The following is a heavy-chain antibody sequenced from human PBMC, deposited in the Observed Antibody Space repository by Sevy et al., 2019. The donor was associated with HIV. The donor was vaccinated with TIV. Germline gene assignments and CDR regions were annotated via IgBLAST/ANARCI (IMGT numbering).Heavy chain of an antibody. CDR2: ISSSSSYI. Sequence: GGSVRLSCAASGFTFSSYSMNWVRQAPGKGLEWVSSISSSSSYIYYTDSVKGRFTISRDNAKNSLYLQMNSLRAEDTAVYYCARGGFDGIFDPWGQGTLVTVSS. CDR1: GFTFSSYS. J-gene: IGHJ5*02. V-gene: IGHV3-21*01. D-gene: IGHD1-26*01. CDR3: ARGGFDGIFDP.